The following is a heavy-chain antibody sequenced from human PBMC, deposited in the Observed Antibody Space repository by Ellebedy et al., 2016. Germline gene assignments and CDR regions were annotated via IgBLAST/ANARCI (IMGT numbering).Heavy chain of an antibody. CDR1: GLSFRNFF. Sequence: GESLKISXVASGLSFRNFFMSWVRQAPGGGLEWVSTISGDGDTTFSADSVKGRFTISRDNSRNTVYLQMDSLRAADTAVYYCYYGHYSGYWGQGTLVTVSS. CDR3: YYGHYSGY. CDR2: ISGDGDTT. V-gene: IGHV3-23*01. J-gene: IGHJ4*02. D-gene: IGHD4-17*01.